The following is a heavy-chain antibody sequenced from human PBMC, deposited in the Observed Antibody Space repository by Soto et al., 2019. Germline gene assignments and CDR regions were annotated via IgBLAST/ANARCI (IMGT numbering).Heavy chain of an antibody. V-gene: IGHV1-46*01. CDR2: INPSGGST. Sequence: ASVKVSCKASGYTFTSYYMHWVRQAPGQGLEWMGIINPSGGSTSYAQKFQGRVTMTRDTSTSTVYMELSSLRSEDTAVYYCARDLGAALSGTNFDYWGKGTLVTVS. CDR1: GYTFTSYY. D-gene: IGHD5-12*01. J-gene: IGHJ4*02. CDR3: ARDLGAALSGTNFDY.